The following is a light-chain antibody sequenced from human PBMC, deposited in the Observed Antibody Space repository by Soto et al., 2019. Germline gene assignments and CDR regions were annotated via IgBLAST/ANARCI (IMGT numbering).Light chain of an antibody. J-gene: IGLJ1*01. Sequence: ALTQPPSASGSPGQSVTISCTGTKNDIGLYDFVSLYQHHPGKAPRLIIYEVVQRPSGVPDRFSGSKSGNTASLTVSGLQAADEADYLCKSYAGSNTYVFGSGTKVTVL. CDR3: KSYAGSNTYV. V-gene: IGLV2-8*01. CDR1: KNDIGLYDF. CDR2: EVV.